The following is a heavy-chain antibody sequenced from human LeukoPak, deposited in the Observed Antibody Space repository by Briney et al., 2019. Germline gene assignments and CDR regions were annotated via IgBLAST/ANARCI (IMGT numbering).Heavy chain of an antibody. Sequence: ASVKVSCKASGYTFTSYGISWVRQAPGQGLEWMGWISAYNGNTNYAQKFQGRVAMTRDTSISTAYMELSRLRSDDTAVYYCARAYGEGWFDPWGQGTLVTVSS. CDR1: GYTFTSYG. V-gene: IGHV1-18*01. D-gene: IGHD4-17*01. J-gene: IGHJ5*02. CDR3: ARAYGEGWFDP. CDR2: ISAYNGNT.